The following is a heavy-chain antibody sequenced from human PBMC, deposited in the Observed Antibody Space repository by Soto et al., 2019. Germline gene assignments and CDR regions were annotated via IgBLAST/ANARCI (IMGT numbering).Heavy chain of an antibody. CDR3: ARDNSDYGDYLGPFDF. CDR1: GFTFSSYS. Sequence: EVQLVESGGGLVKPGGSLRLSCAASGFTFSSYSMNWVRQAPGKGLEWISSISTSSSYIYYADSVKGRFTISRDNAKNSLYLQMTSLRAEDTAVYYCARDNSDYGDYLGPFDFWGQGTMVTVSS. CDR2: ISTSSSYI. D-gene: IGHD4-17*01. V-gene: IGHV3-21*01. J-gene: IGHJ3*01.